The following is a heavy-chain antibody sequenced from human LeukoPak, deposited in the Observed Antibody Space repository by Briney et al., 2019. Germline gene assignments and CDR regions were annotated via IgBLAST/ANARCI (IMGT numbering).Heavy chain of an antibody. V-gene: IGHV1-18*01. CDR1: GYTFTSYG. Sequence: ASVKVSCKASGYTFTSYGISWVRQAPGQGLEWMGWISAYNGNTNYAQKLQGRVTMTTDTSTSTAYMELRSLRSDDTAVYYCARGGGLYGGNSHYYYYYMDVWGKGTTVTVSS. J-gene: IGHJ6*03. CDR3: ARGGGLYGGNSHYYYYYMDV. D-gene: IGHD4-23*01. CDR2: ISAYNGNT.